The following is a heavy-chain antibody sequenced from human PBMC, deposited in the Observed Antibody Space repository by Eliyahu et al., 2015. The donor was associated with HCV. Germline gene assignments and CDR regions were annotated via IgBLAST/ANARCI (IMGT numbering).Heavy chain of an antibody. D-gene: IGHD4-23*01. CDR1: GYSISSGYY. Sequence: QVQLQESGPGLVKPSETLSLTCTVSGYSISSGYYWGWIRQPPGKGLEWIGSIYHSGSTYYNPSLKSRVTISVDTSKNQFSLKLSSVTAADTAVYYCARLVHGANSRFDYWGQGTLVTVSS. J-gene: IGHJ4*02. CDR2: IYHSGST. CDR3: ARLVHGANSRFDY. V-gene: IGHV4-38-2*02.